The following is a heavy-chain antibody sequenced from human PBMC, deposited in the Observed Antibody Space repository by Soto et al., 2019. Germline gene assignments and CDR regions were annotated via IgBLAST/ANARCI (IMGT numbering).Heavy chain of an antibody. Sequence: QVQLVQSGAEVKKPGASVKLSCKASGYSFTSYVIHWVRQAPGQTLEWMGWINTGNGNRKHSQNFQGRVTITRDPSASTAYMGLSSLTSEDTAVYFCAREDVGAAKHFDHWGQGTPVTVSS. J-gene: IGHJ5*02. CDR1: GYSFTSYV. CDR2: INTGNGNR. V-gene: IGHV1-3*04. CDR3: AREDVGAAKHFDH. D-gene: IGHD1-26*01.